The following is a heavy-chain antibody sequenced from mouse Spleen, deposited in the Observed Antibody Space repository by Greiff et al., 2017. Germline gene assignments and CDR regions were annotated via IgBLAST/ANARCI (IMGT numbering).Heavy chain of an antibody. V-gene: IGHV3-6*02. J-gene: IGHJ3*01. Sequence: ESGPGLVKPSQSLSLTCSVTGYSITSGYYWNWIRQFPGNKLEWMGYISYDGSNNYNPSLKNRISITRDTSKNQFFLKLNSVTTEDTATYYCAKGRSEGFAYWGQGTLVTVSA. CDR2: ISYDGSN. CDR3: AKGRSEGFAY. CDR1: GYSITSGYY.